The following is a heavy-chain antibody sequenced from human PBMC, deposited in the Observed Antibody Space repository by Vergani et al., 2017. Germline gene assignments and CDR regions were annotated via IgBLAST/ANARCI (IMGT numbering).Heavy chain of an antibody. D-gene: IGHD4-17*01. J-gene: IGHJ4*02. Sequence: QVQLVQSGAEVKKPGSSVKVSCKASGGTFSSYTISWVRQAPGQGLEWMGRIIPILGIANYAQKFQGRVTITADKSTSTAYMELSSLRSEDTAVYYCARARGGDYSEYYFDYWGQGTLVTVSS. CDR1: GGTFSSYT. V-gene: IGHV1-69*02. CDR2: IIPILGIA. CDR3: ARARGGDYSEYYFDY.